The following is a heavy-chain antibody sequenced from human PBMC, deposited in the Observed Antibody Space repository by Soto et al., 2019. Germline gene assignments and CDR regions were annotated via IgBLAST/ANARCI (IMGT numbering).Heavy chain of an antibody. CDR2: IYYSGST. CDR3: ATLWFGAADY. J-gene: IGHJ4*02. Sequence: QLQLQESGPGLVKPSETLSLTCTVSGGSISRSSHYWGLIRQPPGKGLEWIGSIYYSGSTHYNPSLKSRVTISVDTSKDQFSLKLSSVTAADTAVYYCATLWFGAADYWGQGTLVTVSS. V-gene: IGHV4-39*01. CDR1: GGSISRSSHY. D-gene: IGHD3-10*01.